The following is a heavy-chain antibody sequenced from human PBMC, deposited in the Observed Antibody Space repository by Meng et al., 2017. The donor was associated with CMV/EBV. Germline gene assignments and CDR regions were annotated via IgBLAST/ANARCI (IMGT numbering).Heavy chain of an antibody. CDR1: GFTFSSYA. CDR2: IKSKTDGGTT. V-gene: IGHV3-15*01. D-gene: IGHD2-2*01. Sequence: GESLKISCAASGFTFSSYAMSWVRQAPGKGLEWVGRIKSKTDGGTTDYAAPVKGRFTISRDDSKNTLYLQMNSLKTEDTAVYYCTTGGPVVPAAYYYYGMDVWGQGTTVTVSS. J-gene: IGHJ6*02. CDR3: TTGGPVVPAAYYYYGMDV.